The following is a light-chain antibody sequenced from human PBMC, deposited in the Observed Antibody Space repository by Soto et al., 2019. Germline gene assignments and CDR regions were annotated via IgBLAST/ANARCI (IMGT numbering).Light chain of an antibody. CDR1: QDVSDF. CDR3: QQSYSTPPT. Sequence: DIQLTQSPSILSASVGDRVTLTCRASQDVSDFLAWYQHPPGKAPNLLIYGGYTLQSGVPSRFSGSGSGTEFSLTISSLQPEDFATYYCQQSYSTPPTFGQGTKVEIK. CDR2: GGY. J-gene: IGKJ1*01. V-gene: IGKV1-39*01.